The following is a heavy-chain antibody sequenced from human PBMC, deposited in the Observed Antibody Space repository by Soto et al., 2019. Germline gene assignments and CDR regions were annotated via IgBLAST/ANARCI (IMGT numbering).Heavy chain of an antibody. D-gene: IGHD2-2*01. J-gene: IGHJ4*02. Sequence: SETLSLTCAVYGGSFSGYYWSWIRQPPGKGLEWIGEINHSGSTNYNPSLKSRVTISVDTSKNQFSLKLSSVTAADTAVYYCARSARNEVVPAAMGIDDWGQGTLVTVSS. CDR1: GGSFSGYY. V-gene: IGHV4-34*01. CDR2: INHSGST. CDR3: ARSARNEVVPAAMGIDD.